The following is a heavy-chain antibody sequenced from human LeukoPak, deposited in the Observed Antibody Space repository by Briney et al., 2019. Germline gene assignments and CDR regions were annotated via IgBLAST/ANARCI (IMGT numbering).Heavy chain of an antibody. V-gene: IGHV3-30*18. J-gene: IGHJ3*02. CDR3: AKEAYSSGWYGAFDI. CDR1: GFTFNNYG. D-gene: IGHD6-19*01. CDR2: ISYDGSNK. Sequence: GGSLRLSCAASGFTFNNYGMHWVRQAPGKGPEWVALISYDGSNKYYADSVKGRFTISRDNSKNTLYLQMNSLKPEDTAVYYCAKEAYSSGWYGAFDIWGQGTMVTVSS.